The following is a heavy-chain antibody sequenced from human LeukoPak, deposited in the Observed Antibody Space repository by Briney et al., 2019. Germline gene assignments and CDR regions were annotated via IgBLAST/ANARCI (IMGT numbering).Heavy chain of an antibody. CDR3: ARDNWKTYYYYGMDV. Sequence: PSDTLSLTCAVSGYSISSNNWRAWIRQPPGKGLEWIGYIYYSGSTYYNPYSPSLTSRVTMSVDTSKNQFSLKLSSVTAADTAVYYCARDNWKTYYYYGMDVWGQGTTVTVSS. CDR1: GYSISSNNW. CDR2: IYYSGST. D-gene: IGHD1-20*01. J-gene: IGHJ6*02. V-gene: IGHV4-28*03.